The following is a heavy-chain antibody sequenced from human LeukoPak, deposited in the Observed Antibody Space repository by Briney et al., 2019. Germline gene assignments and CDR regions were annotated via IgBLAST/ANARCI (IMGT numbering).Heavy chain of an antibody. Sequence: PGGSLRLSCAASGFTFSSYAMHWVRQAPGKGLEWVSSISSSSNYIYYADSVKGRFTISRDNAKNSLYLQMNSLRAEDTAVYYCAREAGGSSWYLDYWGQGTLVTVSS. D-gene: IGHD6-13*01. CDR1: GFTFSSYA. V-gene: IGHV3-21*01. CDR3: AREAGGSSWYLDY. CDR2: ISSSSNYI. J-gene: IGHJ4*02.